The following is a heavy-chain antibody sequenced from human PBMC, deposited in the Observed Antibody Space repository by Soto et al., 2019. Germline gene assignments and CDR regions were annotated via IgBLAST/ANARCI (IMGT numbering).Heavy chain of an antibody. CDR2: ISAHNGNT. CDR3: ARGRYGDY. CDR1: GYTFTSYG. Sequence: QVHLVQSGAEVKKPGASVKVSCKASGYTFTSYGITWVRQAPGQVLEWMGRISAHNGNTDYAQKLQGKVTVNRYTSTSKAYMELLSLISDDTAVYYCARGRYGDYWGQGALVTVSS. V-gene: IGHV1-18*01. J-gene: IGHJ4*02. D-gene: IGHD1-1*01.